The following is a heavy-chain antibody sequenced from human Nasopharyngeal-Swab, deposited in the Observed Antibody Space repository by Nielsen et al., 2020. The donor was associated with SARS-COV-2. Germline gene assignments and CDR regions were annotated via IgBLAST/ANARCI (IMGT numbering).Heavy chain of an antibody. CDR3: ALSSPPSYYDCSGYKDY. CDR2: INPNSGGT. Sequence: WVRQAPGQGLEWMGRINPNSGGTNYAQKFQGRVTMTRDTSTSTAYMELRSLRSDDTAVYYCALSSPPSYYDCSGYKDYWGHVPLFPVSS. V-gene: IGHV1-2*06. J-gene: IGHJ4*01. D-gene: IGHD3-22*01.